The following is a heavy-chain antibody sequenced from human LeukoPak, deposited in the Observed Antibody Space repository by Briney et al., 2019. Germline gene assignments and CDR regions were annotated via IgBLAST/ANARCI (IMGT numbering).Heavy chain of an antibody. D-gene: IGHD6-13*01. V-gene: IGHV4-59*08. J-gene: IGHJ4*02. CDR3: ARHVGRSRPNYLDY. CDR1: GGSISSYY. Sequence: PSETLSLTCTVSGGSISSYYWSWIRQPPGKGLEWIGYIYYSGSTNYNPSLKSRVTISVDTSKSQFSLKLSSVTAADTAVYDCARHVGRSRPNYLDYWGQGTLVTVSS. CDR2: IYYSGST.